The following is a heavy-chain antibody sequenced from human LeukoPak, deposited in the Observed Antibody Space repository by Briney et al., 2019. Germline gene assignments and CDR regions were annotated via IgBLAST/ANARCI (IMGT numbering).Heavy chain of an antibody. CDR1: GYPFDNFG. D-gene: IGHD4-17*01. J-gene: IGHJ4*02. Sequence: AAVKVSCTSSGYPFDNFGLTRVRQAPGQGLEWMGWISAYNGNTHYAQKFRGRLTMTTDTSTTTAYLELRSLKSDDTAVYYCARDRLGGDLTGESLYWGQGTLVTVSS. V-gene: IGHV1-18*01. CDR3: ARDRLGGDLTGESLY. CDR2: ISAYNGNT.